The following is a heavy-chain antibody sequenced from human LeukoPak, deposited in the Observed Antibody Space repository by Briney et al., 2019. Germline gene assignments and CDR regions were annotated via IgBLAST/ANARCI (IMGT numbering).Heavy chain of an antibody. D-gene: IGHD2-15*01. CDR1: GFTFSAYW. V-gene: IGHV3-74*03. CDR3: ARVRGIVVEVLTNNCFDP. CDR2: IKTDGSRT. Sequence: GGSLRLSCAASGFTFSAYWMHWVRQAPGKGLVWVSRIKTDGSRTMYADFLQGRFTISRDTAKNTLFLQMNSLRAEDTAVYYCARVRGIVVEVLTNNCFDPWGQGTLVTVSS. J-gene: IGHJ5*02.